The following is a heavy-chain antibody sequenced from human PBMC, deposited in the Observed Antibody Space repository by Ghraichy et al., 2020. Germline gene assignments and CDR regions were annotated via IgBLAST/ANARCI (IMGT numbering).Heavy chain of an antibody. D-gene: IGHD3-22*01. V-gene: IGHV3-7*03. Sequence: LSLTCAASGFMFSSYWMSWVRQAPGKGLEWVANIKQDGSEKYYVDSVKGRFSISRDNAKNSLYLQMNSLRAEDTAVYYCARGRYYYDSSGYYYVDYWGQGTLVTVSS. J-gene: IGHJ4*02. CDR2: IKQDGSEK. CDR1: GFMFSSYW. CDR3: ARGRYYYDSSGYYYVDY.